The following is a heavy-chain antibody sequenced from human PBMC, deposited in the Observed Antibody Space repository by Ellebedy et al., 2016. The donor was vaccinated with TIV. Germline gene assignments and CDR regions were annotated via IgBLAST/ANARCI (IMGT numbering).Heavy chain of an antibody. D-gene: IGHD3-10*01. CDR3: ARGYYYANYFDY. CDR1: GGSISSGGYY. J-gene: IGHJ4*02. V-gene: IGHV4-31*01. CDR2: IHYSGST. Sequence: MPSETLSLTCTVSGGSISSGGYYWSWIRQHPGKGLEWIGYIHYSGSTYYNPSLKSLVTISVDTSKNQFSLKLSSVTAADTAVYYCARGYYYANYFDYWGQGTLVTVSS.